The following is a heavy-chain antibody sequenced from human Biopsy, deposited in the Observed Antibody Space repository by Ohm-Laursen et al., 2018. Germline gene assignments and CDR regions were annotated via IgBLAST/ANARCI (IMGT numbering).Heavy chain of an antibody. J-gene: IGHJ5*02. CDR2: INGSGGST. D-gene: IGHD3-3*01. CDR3: ARDLYDFCGGCPFDP. V-gene: IGHV3-23*01. CDR1: GFTFSSHA. Sequence: SLRLSCAASGFTFSSHAMSWVRQGPGKGLECVSVINGSGGSTYYADPVKGRFTISRDNSKSTLYLQMNSLRAEDTAMYYCARDLYDFCGGCPFDPWGQGTLVTVS.